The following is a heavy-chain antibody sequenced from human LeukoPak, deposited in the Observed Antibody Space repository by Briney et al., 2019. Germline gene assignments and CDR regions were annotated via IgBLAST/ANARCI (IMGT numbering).Heavy chain of an antibody. CDR3: AKLGHTSGYYARHSDY. D-gene: IGHD3-22*01. CDR1: GFTFSSYG. Sequence: QTGGSLRLSCAASGFTFSSYGMSWVRQAPGRGLEWVSAISRDGGDTFHADSVKGRFTISRDNSKNTVYLQMNSLRAEDTALYYCAKLGHTSGYYARHSDYWGQGTLVTVSS. J-gene: IGHJ4*02. V-gene: IGHV3-23*01. CDR2: ISRDGGDT.